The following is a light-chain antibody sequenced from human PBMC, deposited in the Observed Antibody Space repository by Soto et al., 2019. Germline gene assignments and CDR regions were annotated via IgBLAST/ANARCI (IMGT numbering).Light chain of an antibody. CDR1: QSVGSN. CDR2: GSS. CDR3: QQYNNWPPYT. V-gene: IGKV3-15*01. J-gene: IGKJ2*01. Sequence: EIVMTQSPATLSVSPGERATLSCRASQSVGSNLAWYQQKPGQAPRLLIYGSSTTATGIPARFSGSGSETDFTLTISSLQSEDFAVYFCQQYNNWPPYTFGQGTKLEIK.